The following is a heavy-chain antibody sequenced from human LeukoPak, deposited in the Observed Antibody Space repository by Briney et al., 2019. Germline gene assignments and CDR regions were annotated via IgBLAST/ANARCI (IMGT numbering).Heavy chain of an antibody. CDR2: ISGYNGNT. CDR1: GDTFTTYG. D-gene: IGHD3-9*01. Sequence: ASVKVSCKASGDTFTTYGITWVRQAPGQGLEWMGWISGYNGNTEYTQKFQGRVTITRDTSASTAYMELSSLRSEDTAVYYCARALLSDILTGYYSYFDYWGQGTLVTVSS. J-gene: IGHJ4*02. V-gene: IGHV1-18*01. CDR3: ARALLSDILTGYYSYFDY.